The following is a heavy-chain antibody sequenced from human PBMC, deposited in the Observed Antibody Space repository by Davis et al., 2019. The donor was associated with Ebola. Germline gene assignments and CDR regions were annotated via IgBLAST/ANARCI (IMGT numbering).Heavy chain of an antibody. Sequence: GESLKIPCAASGFIFSSYNMNWVRQAPGKGLEWVSYIDISGFTSYADSVEGRLTISRDNAKSSLYLQMNSLRDEDTAVYYCAMRVVGAFPFDSWGQGTLVTVSS. CDR1: GFIFSSYN. CDR3: AMRVVGAFPFDS. J-gene: IGHJ4*02. D-gene: IGHD1-26*01. V-gene: IGHV3-48*02. CDR2: IDISGFT.